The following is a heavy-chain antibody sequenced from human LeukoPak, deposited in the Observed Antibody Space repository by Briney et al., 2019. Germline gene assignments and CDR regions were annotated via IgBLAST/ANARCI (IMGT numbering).Heavy chain of an antibody. J-gene: IGHJ5*02. CDR1: GGSISSSSYY. CDR3: ARGVAVVVPAAKHSPPHNWFDP. CDR2: IYYSGST. V-gene: IGHV4-39*07. D-gene: IGHD2-2*01. Sequence: SSETLSLTCTVSGGSISSSSYYWGWIRQPPGKGLEWIGSIYYSGSTYHNPSLKSRVTISVDTSKNQFSLKLSSVTAADTAVYYCARGVAVVVPAAKHSPPHNWFDPWGQGTLVTVSS.